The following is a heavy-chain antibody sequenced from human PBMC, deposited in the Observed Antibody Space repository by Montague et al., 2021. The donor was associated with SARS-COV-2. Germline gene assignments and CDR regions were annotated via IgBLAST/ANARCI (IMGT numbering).Heavy chain of an antibody. D-gene: IGHD3-3*01. CDR2: IYYSGST. CDR3: ARHAASTIFGVVIIPTGMDL. V-gene: IGHV4-59*08. CDR1: GGSISSYD. J-gene: IGHJ6*02. Sequence: SETLSLTCTVSGGSISSYDWSWIRQPPGKGLEWIWYIYYSGSTNYNPSLNSRVTISVDTYKNQFSLKLSSVTAADTAVYYCARHAASTIFGVVIIPTGMDLWGQGTTVTVSS.